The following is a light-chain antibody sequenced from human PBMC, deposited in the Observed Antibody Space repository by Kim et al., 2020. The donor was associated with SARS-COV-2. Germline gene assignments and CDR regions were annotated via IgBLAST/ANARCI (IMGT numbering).Light chain of an antibody. CDR2: HAS. CDR3: QQFGGLPLT. V-gene: IGKV1-33*01. Sequence: ASVGDSVTITRRASHNINNYLNWYQQKPGKAPNLLISHASTLQTGVPPRFSGSGSGTDFTLTISNLQAEDIATYYCQQFGGLPLTFGGGTKVDIK. CDR1: HNINNY. J-gene: IGKJ4*01.